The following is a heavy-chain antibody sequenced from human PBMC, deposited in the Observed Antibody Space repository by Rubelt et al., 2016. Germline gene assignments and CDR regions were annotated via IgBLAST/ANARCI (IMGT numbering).Heavy chain of an antibody. Sequence: QVQLVQSGAEVKKPGASVKVSCKASGYTFTSYGISWVRQAPGQGLEWMGWISAYNGNTNYAQKFQARVTMTTDTSTSTAYMELRSLRSDDTAVYYCARDLPPFRRYNWNFPLDYWGQGTLVTVSS. CDR2: ISAYNGNT. CDR1: GYTFTSYG. D-gene: IGHD1-7*01. V-gene: IGHV1-18*01. CDR3: ARDLPPFRRYNWNFPLDY. J-gene: IGHJ4*02.